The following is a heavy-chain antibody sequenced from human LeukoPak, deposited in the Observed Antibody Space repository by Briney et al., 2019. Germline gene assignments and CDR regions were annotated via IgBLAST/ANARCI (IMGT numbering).Heavy chain of an antibody. V-gene: IGHV3-21*01. CDR3: ARAGGGYRYSSSWYWFDP. Sequence: PGGSLRLSCAASGFTFSSYSMNWVRQAPGKGLEWVSSISSSSSYIYYADSVKGRFTISRDNAKNSLYLQMNSLRAEDTAVYYCARAGGGYRYSSSWYWFDPWGQGTLVTVSS. CDR1: GFTFSSYS. CDR2: ISSSSSYI. D-gene: IGHD6-13*01. J-gene: IGHJ5*02.